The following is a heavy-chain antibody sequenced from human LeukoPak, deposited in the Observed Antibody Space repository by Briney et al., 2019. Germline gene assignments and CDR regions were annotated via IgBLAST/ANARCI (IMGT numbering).Heavy chain of an antibody. CDR3: AREGRRGSYLHAFDI. D-gene: IGHD1-26*01. CDR2: IYYSGST. CDR1: GYSISSGYY. V-gene: IGHV4-61*01. J-gene: IGHJ3*02. Sequence: SETLSLTCTVSGYSISSGYYWGWIRQPPGKGLEWIGYIYYSGSTNYNPSLKSRVTISVDTSKNQFSLKLSSVTAADTAVYYCAREGRRGSYLHAFDIWGQGTMVTVSS.